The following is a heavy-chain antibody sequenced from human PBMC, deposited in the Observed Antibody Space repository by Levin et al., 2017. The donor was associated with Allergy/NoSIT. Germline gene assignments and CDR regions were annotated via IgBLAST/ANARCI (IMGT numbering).Heavy chain of an antibody. V-gene: IGHV3-23*01. J-gene: IGHJ4*02. CDR2: IGTSSRT. CDR3: AKGGIGEAGQLDY. CDR1: GFSFRTYA. D-gene: IGHD6-19*01. Sequence: GGSLRLSCAASGFSFRTYAMTWVRQAPGKGLEWVSSIGTSSRTYYVDSVRGRFTISRDNSENRLFLQMNNLRDDDTGTYFCAKGGIGEAGQLDYWGQETQVTVSS.